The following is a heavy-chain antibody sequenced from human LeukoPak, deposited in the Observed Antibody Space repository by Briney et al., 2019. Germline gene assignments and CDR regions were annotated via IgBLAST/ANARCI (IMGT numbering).Heavy chain of an antibody. CDR1: GFTFSSYS. Sequence: GGSLRLSCAASGFTFSSYSMNWVRQAPGKGLEWVSSISSSSSYIYYADSVKGRFTISRDNAKNSLYLQMNSPRAEDTAVYYCAAYGIVVVPAAPARDYWGQGTLVTVSS. D-gene: IGHD2-2*01. V-gene: IGHV3-21*01. CDR3: AAYGIVVVPAAPARDY. CDR2: ISSSSSYI. J-gene: IGHJ4*02.